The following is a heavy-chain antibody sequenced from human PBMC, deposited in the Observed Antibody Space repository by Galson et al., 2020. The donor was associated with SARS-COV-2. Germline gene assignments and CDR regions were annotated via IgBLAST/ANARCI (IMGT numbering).Heavy chain of an antibody. CDR2: IKGDGRHT. V-gene: IGHV3-74*01. D-gene: IGHD5-12*01. J-gene: IGHJ5*02. CDR1: GFTFSNYW. Sequence: GGSLILSCATAGFTFSNYWMHWVRPVAGKGLVHVSRIKGDGRHTDYAASVRGRVTTYRDNAKNTLYLQMTNLRVDDTAVYFCARDHFGYNSLDQWGQGTQISVSS. CDR3: ARDHFGYNSLDQ.